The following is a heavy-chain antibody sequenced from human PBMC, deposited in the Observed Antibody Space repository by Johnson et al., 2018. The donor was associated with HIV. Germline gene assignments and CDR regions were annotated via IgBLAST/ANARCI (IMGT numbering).Heavy chain of an antibody. CDR2: FSYDGSNK. J-gene: IGHJ3*02. V-gene: IGHV3-30-3*01. CDR3: ARETYNWAGGDAFDI. Sequence: QVQLVESGGGVVQPGRSLRLSCAASGFTFSSYTMHWVRQAPGKGLEWVAFFSYDGSNKYYADSVQGRFTISRDNSKNPLYLQMNSLRAEDTAVYYCARETYNWAGGDAFDIWGQGTMVTVSS. CDR1: GFTFSSYT. D-gene: IGHD1-20*01.